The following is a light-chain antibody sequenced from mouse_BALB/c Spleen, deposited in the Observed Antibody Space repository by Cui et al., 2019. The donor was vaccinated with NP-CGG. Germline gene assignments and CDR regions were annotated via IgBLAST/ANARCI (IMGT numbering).Light chain of an antibody. V-gene: IGLV1*01. Sequence: AVVTQESALTTSPGETATLTGASRMGAVTTRNNANWVQEKPDHLFTGLIGGTNNRAPGVPARFSGSLIGDKVALTITGAQTEDEAIYFCALWYSNHWVFGGGTKLTVL. CDR2: GTN. CDR3: ALWYSNHWV. J-gene: IGLJ1*01. CDR1: MGAVTTRNN.